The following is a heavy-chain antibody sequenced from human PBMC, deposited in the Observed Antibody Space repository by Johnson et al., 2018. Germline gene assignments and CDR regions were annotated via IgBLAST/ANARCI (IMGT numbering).Heavy chain of an antibody. D-gene: IGHD6-6*01. CDR1: GFTFTSYG. CDR2: MWHDGSNK. J-gene: IGHJ1*01. CDR3: ARDIAAESKYFQH. Sequence: QVQLQETGGGVVQPGRSLRLSCAASGFTFTSYGMNWVRQAPGQGLEWVAVMWHDGSNKYYADTVKGRFTISRDNSKNTLYLQMTSLRAEDTAVYYCARDIAAESKYFQHWGQGTLVTVSS. V-gene: IGHV3-33*01.